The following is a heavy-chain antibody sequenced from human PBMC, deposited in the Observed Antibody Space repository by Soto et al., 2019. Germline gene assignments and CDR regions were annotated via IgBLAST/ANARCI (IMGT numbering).Heavy chain of an antibody. D-gene: IGHD5-12*01. J-gene: IGHJ5*02. CDR3: AMLSGYDPTLSRWFDP. CDR1: GLTFSTSW. Sequence: PGGSLRLSCAASGLTFSTSWIHWVRQAAGKGLVWVSGISGSGSSTYYADSVKGRFTISRDNSKNTLYLQMNSLRAEDTAVYYCAMLSGYDPTLSRWFDPWGQGTLVTVSS. V-gene: IGHV3-74*01. CDR2: ISGSGSST.